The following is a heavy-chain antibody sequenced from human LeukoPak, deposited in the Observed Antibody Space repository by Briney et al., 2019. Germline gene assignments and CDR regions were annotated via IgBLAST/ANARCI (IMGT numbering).Heavy chain of an antibody. V-gene: IGHV3-30*18. CDR2: ISYDGSNK. CDR3: AKDRGTQYYYYGMDV. Sequence: PGGSLRLSCAAPGFTFSSYGMHWVRQAPGKGLEWVAVISYDGSNKYYADSVKGRFTISRDNSKNTLYLQMNSLRAEDTAVYYCAKDRGTQYYYYGMDVWGQGTTVTVSS. CDR1: GFTFSSYG. J-gene: IGHJ6*02. D-gene: IGHD3-10*01.